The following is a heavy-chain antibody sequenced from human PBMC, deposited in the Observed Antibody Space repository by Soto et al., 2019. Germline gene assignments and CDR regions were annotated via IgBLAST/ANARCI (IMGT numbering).Heavy chain of an antibody. CDR3: AREYYYESSGYYYAHYFDY. V-gene: IGHV1-69*13. CDR2: IIPIFGTA. D-gene: IGHD3-22*01. Sequence: ASVKVSCKASGGTFSSYAISWVRQAPGQGLEWMGGIIPIFGTANYAQKFQGRVTITADESTSTAYMELSSLRSEDTAVYYCAREYYYESSGYYYAHYFDYWGQGTLVTVSS. J-gene: IGHJ4*02. CDR1: GGTFSSYA.